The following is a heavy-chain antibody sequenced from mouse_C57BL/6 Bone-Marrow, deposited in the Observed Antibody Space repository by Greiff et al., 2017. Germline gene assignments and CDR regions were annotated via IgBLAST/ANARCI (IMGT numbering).Heavy chain of an antibody. CDR2: ISRGGGYT. CDR3: ARRGYGSSSLYYFDY. Sequence: EVKLVESGGDLVKPGGSLKLSCAASGFTFSSYGMSWVRQTPDKRLEWVAIISRGGGYTYYPDSVKGRFTISRDNAKNTLYLQMSSLKSEDTAMYYCARRGYGSSSLYYFDYWGQGTTLTVSS. V-gene: IGHV5-6*01. D-gene: IGHD1-1*01. CDR1: GFTFSSYG. J-gene: IGHJ2*01.